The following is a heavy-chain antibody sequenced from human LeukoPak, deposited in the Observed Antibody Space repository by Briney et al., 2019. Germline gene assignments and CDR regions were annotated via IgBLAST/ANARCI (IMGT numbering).Heavy chain of an antibody. CDR2: IYYTGST. CDR3: ARRSSKNWFDP. J-gene: IGHJ5*02. CDR1: GGSVSDYY. Sequence: SETLSLTCTVSGGSVSDYYWSWIRQSPGKGLEWIGYIYYTGSTSYNPSLRSRVTMSADTSKNQFSLKLSSVTAADTAVYYCARRSSKNWFDPWGQGTLVTVSS. V-gene: IGHV4-59*02.